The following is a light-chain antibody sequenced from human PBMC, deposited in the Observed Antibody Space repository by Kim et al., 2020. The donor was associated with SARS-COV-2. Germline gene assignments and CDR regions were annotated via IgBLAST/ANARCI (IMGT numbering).Light chain of an antibody. J-gene: IGKJ4*01. CDR2: GAS. CDR3: HQLNSCPLA. Sequence: AYVGDRVTITCRASQGISSYLAWYQQKPGKAPKLLIYGASAVESAMPSRFSGRGSGTDFTLTINSLQPEDFATYGCHQLNSCPLAFGGGTKVNIK. V-gene: IGKV1-9*01. CDR1: QGISSY.